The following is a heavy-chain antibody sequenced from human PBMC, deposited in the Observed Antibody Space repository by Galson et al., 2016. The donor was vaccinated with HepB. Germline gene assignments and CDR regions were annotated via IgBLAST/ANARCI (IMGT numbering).Heavy chain of an antibody. CDR2: IYSGSST. CDR3: ARTPKTPMVYAPGDWYFDL. Sequence: SLRLSCAASGFTVSSNYMSWVRQAPGKGLEWVSVIYSGSSTYYADSVKGRFTISRDNSKNTLYLQMNSLRAEDTAVYYCARTPKTPMVYAPGDWYFDLWGRGTLDTVSS. J-gene: IGHJ2*01. CDR1: GFTVSSNY. D-gene: IGHD2-8*01. V-gene: IGHV3-66*01.